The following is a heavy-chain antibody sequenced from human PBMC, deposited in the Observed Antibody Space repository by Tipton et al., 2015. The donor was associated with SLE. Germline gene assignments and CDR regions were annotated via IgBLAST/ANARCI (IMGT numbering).Heavy chain of an antibody. CDR2: IYYSGST. Sequence: LRLSCTVSGDSISRSSYYWGWIRQPPGKGLEWIGSIYYSGSTYYNPSLKSRVTIFVDTSKNQFSLRLSSVTAADTAVYYCARPHSSGWSDFDYWGQGTLVTVSS. V-gene: IGHV4-39*01. J-gene: IGHJ4*02. CDR3: ARPHSSGWSDFDY. D-gene: IGHD6-19*01. CDR1: GDSISRSSYY.